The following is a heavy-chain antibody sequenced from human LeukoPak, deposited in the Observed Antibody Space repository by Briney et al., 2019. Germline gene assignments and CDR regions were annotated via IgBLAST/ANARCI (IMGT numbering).Heavy chain of an antibody. CDR3: ARGGAVVTHWFYFDY. Sequence: PPETPSLTCTVSGGSISSYYWSWIRQPPGKGLEWIGYIYYSGSTNYNPSLKSRVTISVDTSKNQFSLKLSSVTAADTAVYYCARGGAVVTHWFYFDYWGQGTRDPVSS. J-gene: IGHJ4*02. CDR1: GGSISSYY. CDR2: IYYSGST. V-gene: IGHV4-59*01. D-gene: IGHD4-23*01.